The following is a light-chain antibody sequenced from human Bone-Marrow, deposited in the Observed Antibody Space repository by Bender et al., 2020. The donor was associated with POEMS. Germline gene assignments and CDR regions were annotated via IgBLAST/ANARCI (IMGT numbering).Light chain of an antibody. CDR1: SSNIVTNP. Sequence: QSVLTQPPSASGTPGQRVIISCSGSSSNIVTNPVNWYQHLPGTAPKVLIYNTNQRPSGVPDRFSCSKSGTSASLAISALQSEDEGDYYCATWHDSLNGWVFGGGTKLAVL. CDR3: ATWHDSLNGWV. CDR2: NTN. J-gene: IGLJ3*02. V-gene: IGLV1-44*01.